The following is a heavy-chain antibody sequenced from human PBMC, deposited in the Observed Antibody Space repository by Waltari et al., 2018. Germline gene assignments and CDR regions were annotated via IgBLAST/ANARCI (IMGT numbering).Heavy chain of an antibody. J-gene: IGHJ4*02. D-gene: IGHD3-16*01. CDR2: SVPSFGTA. CDR3: ARDTWGSNHYFEF. V-gene: IGHV1-69*08. Sequence: QVQLVQSGAEVTKPGPSVKVSCKASGDTFSRYALSWGRRAPEQGREGRGTSVPSFGTANYERKLQGRVTLTADKSTSTAYMELNSLTFEDTAIYFCARDTWGSNHYFEFWGQGTLVTVSS. CDR1: GDTFSRYA.